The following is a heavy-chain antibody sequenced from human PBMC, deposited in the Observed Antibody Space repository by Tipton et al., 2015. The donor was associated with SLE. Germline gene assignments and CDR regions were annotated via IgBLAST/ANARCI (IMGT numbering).Heavy chain of an antibody. V-gene: IGHV4-38-2*02. CDR1: GSSLSAAFY. J-gene: IGHJ3*02. CDR2: ILHSGSA. D-gene: IGHD3-10*01. Sequence: TLSLTCTVSGSSLSAAFYWGWIRQPPGKGLEWIGTILHSGSAYYNSSLKSRVTISVDTSRDQFSLNLSSVTAADTAVYYCARESWDLSGFRDPRAFDIWGQGTMVTVSS. CDR3: ARESWDLSGFRDPRAFDI.